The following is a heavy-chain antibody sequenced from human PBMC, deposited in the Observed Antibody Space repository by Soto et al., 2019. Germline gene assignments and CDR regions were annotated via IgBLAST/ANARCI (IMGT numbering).Heavy chain of an antibody. Sequence: LQLQESGTGLVKPSDTLSLTCTVSGDSITKSVYYWAWVRQTPGKGLEWIASVYYAGNAYYNPSLQSRVTISVDASRNQFSLELQSVTAADSAVYYCARVPYYGSGGDGPYYFDYWGQGTLVTVSS. V-gene: IGHV4-39*01. CDR3: ARVPYYGSGGDGPYYFDY. CDR1: GDSITKSVYY. D-gene: IGHD2-15*01. CDR2: VYYAGNA. J-gene: IGHJ4*02.